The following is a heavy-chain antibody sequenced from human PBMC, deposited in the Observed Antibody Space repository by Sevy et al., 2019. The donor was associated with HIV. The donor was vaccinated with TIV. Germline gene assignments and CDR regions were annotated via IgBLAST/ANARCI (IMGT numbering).Heavy chain of an antibody. CDR2: IRGKAFGGTT. CDR1: GFSFGEYA. V-gene: IGHV3-49*03. J-gene: IGHJ4*02. CDR3: SREAGVVVVVAANQFDY. Sequence: GSLRLSCSASGFSFGEYAMSWFRQAPGKGLEWVAFIRGKAFGGTTEYAASVKGRFTISRDDSKSIAYLQMISLKTEDTAVYYCSREAGVVVVVAANQFDYWGQGTLVTVSS. D-gene: IGHD2-15*01.